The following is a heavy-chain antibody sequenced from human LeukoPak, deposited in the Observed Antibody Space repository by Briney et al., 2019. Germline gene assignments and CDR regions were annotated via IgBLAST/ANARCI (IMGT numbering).Heavy chain of an antibody. D-gene: IGHD3-22*01. CDR1: GYTFTSNY. CDR2: IIPIFGTA. J-gene: IGHJ4*02. CDR3: ARAHYYYDSREYYFDY. Sequence: SVKVSCKASGYTFTSNYIHWVRQAPGQGLEWMGGIIPIFGTANYAQKFQGRVTITADESTSTAYMELSSLRSEDTAVYYCARAHYYYDSREYYFDYWGQGTLVTVSS. V-gene: IGHV1-69*13.